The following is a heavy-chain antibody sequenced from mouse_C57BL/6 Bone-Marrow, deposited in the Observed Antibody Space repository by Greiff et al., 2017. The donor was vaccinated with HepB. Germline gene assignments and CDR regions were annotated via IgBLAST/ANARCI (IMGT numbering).Heavy chain of an antibody. CDR3: ARGHTVDY. CDR1: GFTFSSYA. J-gene: IGHJ2*01. Sequence: EVQRVESGGGLVKPGGSLKLSCAASGFTFSSYAMSWVRQTPEKRLEWVATISDGGSYTYYPDNVKGRFTISRDNAKNNLYLQMSHLKSEDTAMYYCARGHTVDYWGQGTTLTVSS. CDR2: ISDGGSYT. V-gene: IGHV5-4*01.